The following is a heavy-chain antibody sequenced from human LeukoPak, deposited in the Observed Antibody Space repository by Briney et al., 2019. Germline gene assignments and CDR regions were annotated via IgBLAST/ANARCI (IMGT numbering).Heavy chain of an antibody. J-gene: IGHJ5*01. V-gene: IGHV4-34*01. CDR2: INHSGSI. D-gene: IGHD3-9*01. CDR3: ARGVLRYFDWLFDC. CDR1: GGSFSGYY. Sequence: SETLSLTCAVYGGSFSGYYWSWIRQTPGKGLEWIGEINHSGSINYNPSLKSRVTISVDTSKNQFSLNLTSVTAADTAVYYCARGVLRYFDWLFDCWGQGTLVTVSS.